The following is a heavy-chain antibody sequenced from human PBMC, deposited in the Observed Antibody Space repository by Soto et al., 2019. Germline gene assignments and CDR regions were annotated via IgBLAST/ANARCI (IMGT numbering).Heavy chain of an antibody. Sequence: SETLSLTCTISGDSVSSNIAAWNWVQQSPRRGLEWLGRTYYLSKWYNDYAVSEESRITINPDTSKNQFSLYLNSVTPEDSPVYYGVRDRFNGFDSWGQGPPVTVSS. CDR2: TYYLSKWYN. CDR3: VRDRFNGFDS. CDR1: GDSVSSNIAA. V-gene: IGHV6-1*01. J-gene: IGHJ5*01. D-gene: IGHD3-16*01.